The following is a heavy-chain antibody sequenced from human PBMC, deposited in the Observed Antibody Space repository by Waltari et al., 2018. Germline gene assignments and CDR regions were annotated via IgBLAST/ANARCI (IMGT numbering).Heavy chain of an antibody. V-gene: IGHV3-53*01. Sequence: EVQLVESGGGLIQAGGSLRLSCAASGSTVSSTYMAWVRQAPGKGVESVGISHSPGTTSYADSWKGRFTISRDNSKNTLVLQMSRLGVDDTGIYYCTTPVAIKWVPGLPDLWGQGTLVTVSS. D-gene: IGHD5-12*01. CDR3: TTPVAIKWVPGLPDL. CDR1: GSTVSSTY. CDR2: SHSPGTT. J-gene: IGHJ5*02.